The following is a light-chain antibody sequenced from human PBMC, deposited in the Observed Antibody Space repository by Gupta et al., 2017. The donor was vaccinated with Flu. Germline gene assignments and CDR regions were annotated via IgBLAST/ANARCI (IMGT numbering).Light chain of an antibody. V-gene: IGLV1-40*01. J-gene: IGLJ3*02. Sequence: QSVLTQPPSVSGAPGQRVTISCSGSRSNVGGGYDVQWYQQLPGTAPKLLPYANNRRPSGVPDRFSGSRSATSASLTITGLQTEDGGDYYCQSYDSSLIGARVFGGGTKVTVL. CDR3: QSYDSSLIGARV. CDR2: ANN. CDR1: RSNVGGGYD.